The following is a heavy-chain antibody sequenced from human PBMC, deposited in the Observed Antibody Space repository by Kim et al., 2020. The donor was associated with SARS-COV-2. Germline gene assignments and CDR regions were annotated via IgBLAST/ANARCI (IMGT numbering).Heavy chain of an antibody. CDR3: ARGHDSSGYYSTDAFDI. V-gene: IGHV1-2*04. D-gene: IGHD3-22*01. CDR2: INPNSGGT. J-gene: IGHJ3*02. Sequence: ASVKVSCKASGYTFTGYYMHWVRQAPGQGLEWMGWINPNSGGTNYAQKFQGWVTMTRDTSISTAYMELSRLRSDDTAVYYCARGHDSSGYYSTDAFDIWGKGTMVTVSS. CDR1: GYTFTGYY.